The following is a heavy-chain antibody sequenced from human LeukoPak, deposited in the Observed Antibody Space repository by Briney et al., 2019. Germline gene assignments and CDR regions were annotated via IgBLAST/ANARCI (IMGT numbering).Heavy chain of an antibody. CDR1: GGSISSSSYY. CDR2: IYYSGST. D-gene: IGHD3-10*01. CDR3: VLWFGELSHYYYYYMDV. Sequence: PSETLSLTCTVSGGSISSSSYYWGWIRQPPGKGLEWSGSIYYSGSTYYNPSLKSRVTISVDTSKNQFSLKLSSVTAADTAVYYCVLWFGELSHYYYYYMDVWGKGTTVTISS. V-gene: IGHV4-39*01. J-gene: IGHJ6*03.